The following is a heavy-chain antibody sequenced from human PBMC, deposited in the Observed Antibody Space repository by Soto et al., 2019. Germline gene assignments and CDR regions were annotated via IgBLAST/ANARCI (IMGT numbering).Heavy chain of an antibody. D-gene: IGHD5-12*01. Sequence: QITLKESGPTLVKPTQTLTLTCSFSGFSLSTRGVGVGWIRQHPGKALEWLAFIFWADDKWYSPSLRSRLTVAEDPSKNQVVLTMTNMDPVDTATYCCAHRSRGYAYYFGQWGQGTLVSVPS. CDR3: AHRSRGYAYYFGQ. J-gene: IGHJ4*02. CDR2: IFWADDK. V-gene: IGHV2-5*02. CDR1: GFSLSTRGVG.